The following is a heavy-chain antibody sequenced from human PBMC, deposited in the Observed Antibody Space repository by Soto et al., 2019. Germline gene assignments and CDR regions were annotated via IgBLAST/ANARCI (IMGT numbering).Heavy chain of an antibody. CDR1: GYSFISHW. J-gene: IGHJ4*02. V-gene: IGHV5-51*01. Sequence: GESLKISCKGSGYSFISHWIGWVRQMPGKGLEWMGIIYPGDSDTRYSPSFEGQVTITADKTTTTAYLQWSSLKASDTAMYYCTRSLPTPDFWGQVTLVTVSS. CDR3: TRSLPTPDF. CDR2: IYPGDSDT.